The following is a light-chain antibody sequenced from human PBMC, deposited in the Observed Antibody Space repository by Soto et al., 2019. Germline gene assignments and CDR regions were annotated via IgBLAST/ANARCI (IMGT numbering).Light chain of an antibody. V-gene: IGLV2-8*01. CDR1: SSDVGGYNY. J-gene: IGLJ1*01. CDR2: EVS. Sequence: QSALTQPPSASGSPGQSVTISCTGTSSDVGGYNYVSWYQQHPGKAPKLMSYEVSKRPSGVPDRFSGSKSGNTASLTVSGLQAEDEADYYCSSYAGSNNPPYVFGTGTKRTVL. CDR3: SSYAGSNNPPYV.